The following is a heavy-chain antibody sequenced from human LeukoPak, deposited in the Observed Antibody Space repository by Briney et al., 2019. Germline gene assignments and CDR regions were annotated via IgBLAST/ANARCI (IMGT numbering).Heavy chain of an antibody. CDR1: GFTFSSYG. CDR2: IWYGGSNK. J-gene: IGHJ3*02. V-gene: IGHV3-33*01. CDR3: AREGNGVVVPAAPDAFDI. D-gene: IGHD2-2*01. Sequence: WRSLRLSCAASGFTFSSYGMHWVRQAPGKGLEWVAVIWYGGSNKYYADSVKGLFTISRETSKNTLYLQMNSLRAEDTAVYYCAREGNGVVVPAAPDAFDIWGQGTMVTVSS.